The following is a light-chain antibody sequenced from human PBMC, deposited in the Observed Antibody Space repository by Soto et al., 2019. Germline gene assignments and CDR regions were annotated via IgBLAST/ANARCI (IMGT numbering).Light chain of an antibody. CDR2: AAS. CDR1: QGISSY. CDR3: QQSYSTPLT. V-gene: IGKV1-9*01. J-gene: IGKJ4*01. Sequence: IHWTQSPSSLSASVGDRVTITCRSSQGISSYLAWYQQKPGRAPKLLIYAASTGQSGVPSSFSGSGSGTDFNLTISSLQPEDFATNYCQQSYSTPLTFGGGTKVDIK.